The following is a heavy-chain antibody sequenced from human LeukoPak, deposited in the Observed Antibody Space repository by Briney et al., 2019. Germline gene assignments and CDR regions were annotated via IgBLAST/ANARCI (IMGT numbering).Heavy chain of an antibody. CDR3: ARRRSGSPYRAFEGNWFDP. CDR2: IYYSGST. CDR1: GGSISSYY. Sequence: SETLSLTCTVSGGSISSYYWSWIRQPPGKGLEWIGYIYYSGSTNYNPSLKSRVTISVDTSKNQFSLRLSSVTAADTAVYYCARRRSGSPYRAFEGNWFDPWGQGTLVTVSS. V-gene: IGHV4-59*08. D-gene: IGHD1-26*01. J-gene: IGHJ5*02.